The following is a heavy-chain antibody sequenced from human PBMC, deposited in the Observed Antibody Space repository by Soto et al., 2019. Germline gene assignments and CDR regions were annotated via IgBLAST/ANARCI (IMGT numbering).Heavy chain of an antibody. J-gene: IGHJ6*03. V-gene: IGHV4-59*08. CDR2: IYYSGST. Sequence: SSETPSLPCTVSGGSLSSYYWSWVPPPPGKGMEWIGYIYYSGSTNYNPSLKSRVTISVDTSKNQFSLKLSSVTAADTAVYYCARRGYSGYDFPAGDYYYYMDVWGKGTTVTVSS. CDR1: GGSLSSYY. D-gene: IGHD5-12*01. CDR3: ARRGYSGYDFPAGDYYYYMDV.